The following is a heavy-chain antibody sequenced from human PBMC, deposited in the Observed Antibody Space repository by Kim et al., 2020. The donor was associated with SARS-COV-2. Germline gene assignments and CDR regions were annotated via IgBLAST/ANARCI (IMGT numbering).Heavy chain of an antibody. CDR2: IVVGSGNT. V-gene: IGHV1-58*01. CDR3: AAPDVLRYFDWSTPYGMDV. D-gene: IGHD3-9*01. CDR1: GFTFTSSA. Sequence: SVKVSCKASGFTFTSSAVQWVRQARGQRLEWIGWIVVGSGNTNYAQKFQERVTITRDMSTSTAYMELSSLRSEDTAVYYCAAPDVLRYFDWSTPYGMDVWGQGTTVTVSS. J-gene: IGHJ6*02.